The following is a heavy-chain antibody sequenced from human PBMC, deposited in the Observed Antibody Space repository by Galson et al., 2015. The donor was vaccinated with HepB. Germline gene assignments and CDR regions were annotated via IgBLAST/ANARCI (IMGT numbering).Heavy chain of an antibody. V-gene: IGHV3-13*01. CDR3: ARDRGVARAFTANWYSDL. CDR2: IGTTSDT. CDR1: GFIFSSYD. D-gene: IGHD5-12*01. J-gene: IGHJ2*01. Sequence: SLRLSCAASGFIFSSYDMHWVRQVTGKGLEWVSSIGTTSDTFYPDSVKGRFTISRENAKNSLYLQMNSLRAGDTAVYYCARDRGVARAFTANWYSDLWGRGTLVTVSS.